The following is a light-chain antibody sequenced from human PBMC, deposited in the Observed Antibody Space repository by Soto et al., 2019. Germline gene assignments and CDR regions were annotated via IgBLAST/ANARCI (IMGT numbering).Light chain of an antibody. V-gene: IGKV1-39*01. CDR1: QTVSRY. Sequence: DIQLTQSPSYLSASVGDTVIITCRASQTVSRYLNWYQQKSGTAPKLLIYAASTLHTGVPSRFSGRGSGTDFTLTINNLQREDFADYFCQQTYSNLWTFGQGTKVDI. CDR2: AAS. J-gene: IGKJ1*01. CDR3: QQTYSNLWT.